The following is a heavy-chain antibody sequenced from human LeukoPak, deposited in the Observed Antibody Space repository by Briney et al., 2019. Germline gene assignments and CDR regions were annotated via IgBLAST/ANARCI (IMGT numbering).Heavy chain of an antibody. D-gene: IGHD2/OR15-2a*01. CDR3: ARDLWGGLDY. V-gene: IGHV1-18*01. J-gene: IGHJ4*02. Sequence: QKLQGRVTMTTDTSTSTAYMELRSLRSDDTAVYYCARDLWGGLDYWGQGTLVTVSS.